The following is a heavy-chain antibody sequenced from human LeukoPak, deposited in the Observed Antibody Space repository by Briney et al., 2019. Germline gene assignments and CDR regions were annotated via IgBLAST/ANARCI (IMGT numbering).Heavy chain of an antibody. V-gene: IGHV1-46*03. D-gene: IGHD4-23*01. CDR3: ARDSSKGRVVTP. J-gene: IGHJ5*02. CDR1: GYTFTGYY. CDR2: INPSGNST. Sequence: ASVKVSCKASGYTFTGYYMHWVRQAPGQGLEWMGIINPSGNSTNYAQNFQGRVTMTRDTSTSTVYMDLSSLRSEDTAVYYCARDSSKGRVVTPWGQGTLVTVSS.